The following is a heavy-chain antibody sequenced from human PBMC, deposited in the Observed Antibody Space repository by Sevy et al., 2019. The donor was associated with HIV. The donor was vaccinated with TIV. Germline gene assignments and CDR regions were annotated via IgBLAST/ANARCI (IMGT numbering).Heavy chain of an antibody. D-gene: IGHD4-17*01. Sequence: GGSLRLSCAASGITFSSHAMHWVRQAPGKGLEWVTIISYDGSNKYYADSVKGRFTISRDNSKNTLYLQMNSLRAEDKAGEYWGMGHYGDYSGGFDYWGQGNPV. J-gene: IGHJ4*03. V-gene: IGHV3-30-3*01. CDR1: GITFSSHA. CDR3: GMGHYGDYSGGFDY. CDR2: ISYDGSNK.